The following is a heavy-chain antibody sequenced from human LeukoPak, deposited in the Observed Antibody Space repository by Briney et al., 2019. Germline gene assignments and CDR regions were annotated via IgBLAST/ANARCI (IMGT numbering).Heavy chain of an antibody. CDR3: VSPRGFSYGYFDC. Sequence: KPSETLSLTCTVSGGSISSSSAYWGWIRQPRGKGLEWIGSIYYSKNTYYNPSLKSRVTISADTSKNQFSLTLGSVSATDTAVYYCVSPRGFSYGYFDCWGQGTLVTVSS. CDR1: GGSISSSSAY. V-gene: IGHV4-39*01. CDR2: IYYSKNT. D-gene: IGHD5-18*01. J-gene: IGHJ4*02.